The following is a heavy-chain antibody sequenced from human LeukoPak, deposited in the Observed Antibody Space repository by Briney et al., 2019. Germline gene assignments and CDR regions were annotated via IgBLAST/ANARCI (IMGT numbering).Heavy chain of an antibody. Sequence: SGTLSLTCALSGGSITTTNWWSWVRQPPGKGLEWIGEAHLKGATNYNPSLESRFSMSIDKSNNHVSLEGTSVTAADTSMYYCTRESGAFSPFGFWGQGTLVTVSS. CDR1: GGSITTTNW. V-gene: IGHV4-4*02. CDR3: TRESGAFSPFGF. J-gene: IGHJ4*02. CDR2: AHLKGAT. D-gene: IGHD5-12*01.